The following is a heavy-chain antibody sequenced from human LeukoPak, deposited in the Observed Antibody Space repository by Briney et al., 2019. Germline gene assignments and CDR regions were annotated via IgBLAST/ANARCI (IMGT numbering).Heavy chain of an antibody. V-gene: IGHV3-21*01. D-gene: IGHD1-1*01. CDR2: ISSSSSYI. J-gene: IGHJ4*02. CDR1: GFTFSSYS. Sequence: GGSLRLSCAASGFTFSSYSMNWVRQAPGKGLEWVSSISSSSSYIYYADSVKGRFTISRDNAKNPLYLQMNSLRAVDTAVYYCVKDNEAGGSPFDRWGQGTLVTVSS. CDR3: VKDNEAGGSPFDR.